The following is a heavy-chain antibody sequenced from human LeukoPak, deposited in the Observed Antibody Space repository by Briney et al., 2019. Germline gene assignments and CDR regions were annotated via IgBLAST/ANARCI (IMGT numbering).Heavy chain of an antibody. Sequence: SETLSLTCTVSGGSIGSYYWSWIRQPAGKGLEWIGRIYTSGSTNYNPSLKSRVTMSVDTSKNQFSLKLSSVTAADTAVYYCARKDFWSGYYAYWGQGTLVTVSS. CDR3: ARKDFWSGYYAY. CDR1: GGSIGSYY. D-gene: IGHD3-3*01. CDR2: IYTSGST. J-gene: IGHJ4*02. V-gene: IGHV4-4*07.